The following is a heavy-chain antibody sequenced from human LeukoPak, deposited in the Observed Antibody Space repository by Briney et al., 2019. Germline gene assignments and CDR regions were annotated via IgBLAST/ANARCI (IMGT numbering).Heavy chain of an antibody. Sequence: GGSLRLSCAASGFTFSSYWMHWVRQAPGKGLVWVSRINSDGSSTSYADSVKGRFTISRDNAKNTLYLQMNSLRAEDTAVYYCAKAGSGSWRLYYFDYWGQGTLVTVSS. CDR2: INSDGSST. D-gene: IGHD3-10*01. CDR3: AKAGSGSWRLYYFDY. J-gene: IGHJ4*02. V-gene: IGHV3-74*01. CDR1: GFTFSSYW.